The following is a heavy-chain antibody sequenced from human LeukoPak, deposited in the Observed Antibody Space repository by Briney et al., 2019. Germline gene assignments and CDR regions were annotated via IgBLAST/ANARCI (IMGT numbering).Heavy chain of an antibody. D-gene: IGHD6-19*01. CDR3: AKNREPNSSGWDDY. Sequence: GGSLRLSCAASGFSFSSYAMSWVRQAPGKGLEWVSAISGSGSGTYYADSVKGRFTISRDNFKNTLYLQMNSLRAEDTAVYYCAKNREPNSSGWDDYWGQGTLVTVSS. J-gene: IGHJ4*02. CDR2: ISGSGSGT. V-gene: IGHV3-23*01. CDR1: GFSFSSYA.